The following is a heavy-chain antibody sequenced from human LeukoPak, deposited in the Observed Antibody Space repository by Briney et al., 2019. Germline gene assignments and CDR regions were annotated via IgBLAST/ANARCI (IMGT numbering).Heavy chain of an antibody. CDR3: TREGRGSDAFDY. J-gene: IGHJ4*02. CDR2: IRSKAYGGTT. CDR1: GFTFGDYA. V-gene: IGHV3-49*04. D-gene: IGHD3-16*01. Sequence: GGSLRLSCTASGFTFGDYAMSWDRQAPGKGLEWVGFIRSKAYGGTTEYAASVKGRFTISRDDSKSIAYLQMNSLKTEDTAVYYCTREGRGSDAFDYWGQGTLVTVSS.